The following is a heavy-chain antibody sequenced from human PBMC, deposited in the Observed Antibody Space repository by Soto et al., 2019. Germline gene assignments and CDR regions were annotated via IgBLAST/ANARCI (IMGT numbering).Heavy chain of an antibody. D-gene: IGHD3-10*01. Sequence: EVLLVESGGGLVKPGGSLKLSCVASGFNFDTFTMTWVRQAPGKGLEWVSSISSKSGYIYYADSLKGRFTVSRDNAENSLYLQMTSLTVDDTAVYYCARVGRYYQEGTESDWGQGTLVTVSS. CDR3: ARVGRYYQEGTESD. CDR1: GFNFDTFT. CDR2: ISSKSGYI. V-gene: IGHV3-21*01. J-gene: IGHJ4*01.